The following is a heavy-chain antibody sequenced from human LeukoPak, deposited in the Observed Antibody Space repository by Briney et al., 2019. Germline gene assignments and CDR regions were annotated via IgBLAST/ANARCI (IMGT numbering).Heavy chain of an antibody. Sequence: SETLSLTCTVSGGSIGTYSWNWIRQPPGKGLEWIGYIYYSGTTNYNPSLKSRVTISVDTSKNQFSLKLSSVTAADTAVYYCAGGVYIAAAQYGYWGQGTLVTVSS. CDR1: GGSIGTYS. D-gene: IGHD6-13*01. CDR3: AGGVYIAAAQYGY. J-gene: IGHJ4*02. V-gene: IGHV4-59*01. CDR2: IYYSGTT.